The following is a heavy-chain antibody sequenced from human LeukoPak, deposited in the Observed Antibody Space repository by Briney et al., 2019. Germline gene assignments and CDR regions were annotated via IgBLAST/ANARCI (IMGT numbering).Heavy chain of an antibody. Sequence: GGSLRLSCAASGFTFSTYRMNWVRQAPGKGLEWVSYISSSGSTIYYADSVKGRFTISRDNAKNSLYLQMNSLRAEDTAVYYCAELGITMIGGVWGKGTTVTISS. CDR3: AELGITMIGGV. D-gene: IGHD3-10*02. CDR2: ISSSGSTI. J-gene: IGHJ6*04. CDR1: GFTFSTYR. V-gene: IGHV3-48*04.